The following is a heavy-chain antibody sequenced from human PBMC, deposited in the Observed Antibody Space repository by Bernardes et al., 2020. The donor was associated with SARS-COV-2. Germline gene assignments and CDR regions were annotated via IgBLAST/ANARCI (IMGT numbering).Heavy chain of an antibody. V-gene: IGHV3-7*02. CDR2: IKQDGSEK. D-gene: IGHD4-17*01. CDR3: VKGDYEDGHYYFGMDV. Sequence: GGSLRLSCAASGFTFSSYWMSWVRQAPGKGLEWVANIKQDGSEKYYVDSVKGRFTISRDNAKNSLYLQMNNLRAEDTAVYYCVKGDYEDGHYYFGMDVWGQGTTVTVSS. CDR1: GFTFSSYW. J-gene: IGHJ6*02.